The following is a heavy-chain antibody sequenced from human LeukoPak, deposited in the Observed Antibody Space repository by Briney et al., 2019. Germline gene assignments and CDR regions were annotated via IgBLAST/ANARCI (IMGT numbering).Heavy chain of an antibody. CDR3: ARVLGGHYYVGPFDY. J-gene: IGHJ4*02. CDR2: LSSRSTTM. CDR1: GFTFSNYW. V-gene: IGHV3-48*02. D-gene: IGHD3-22*01. Sequence: GGSLRLSCAASGFTFSNYWMSWVRQAPGKGLEWLSYLSSRSTTMYYADSVKGRFTISRDNAKNSLYLHMTSLRDEDTAVYYCARVLGGHYYVGPFDYWGQGTLVTVSS.